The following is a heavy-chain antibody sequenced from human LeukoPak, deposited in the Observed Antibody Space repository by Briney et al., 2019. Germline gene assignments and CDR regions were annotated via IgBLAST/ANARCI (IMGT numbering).Heavy chain of an antibody. CDR1: GFTFSSYG. V-gene: IGHV3-30*02. CDR3: AREVAGYYYYYYMDV. CDR2: IRYDGSNK. Sequence: GGSLRLSCAASGFTFSSYGVHWVRQAPGKGLEWVAFIRYDGSNKYYADSVKGRFTISRDNSKNTLYLQMNSLRAEDTAVYYCAREVAGYYYYYYMDVWGKGTTVTISS. J-gene: IGHJ6*03. D-gene: IGHD2-15*01.